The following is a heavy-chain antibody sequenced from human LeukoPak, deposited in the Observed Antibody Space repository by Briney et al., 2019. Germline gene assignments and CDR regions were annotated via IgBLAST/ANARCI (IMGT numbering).Heavy chain of an antibody. D-gene: IGHD3-22*01. CDR2: IYHSGST. J-gene: IGHJ5*02. Sequence: PSGTLSLTCAVSGGSISSSNWWSWVRQPPGKGLEWIGEIYHSGSTNYNPSLKSRVTMSVDTSKNQFSLKLSSVTAADTAVYYCARDSMIVENWFDPWGQGTLVTVSS. V-gene: IGHV4-4*02. CDR3: ARDSMIVENWFDP. CDR1: GGSISSSNW.